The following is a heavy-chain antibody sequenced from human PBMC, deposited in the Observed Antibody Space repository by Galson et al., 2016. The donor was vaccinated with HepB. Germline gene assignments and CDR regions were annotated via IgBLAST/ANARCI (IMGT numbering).Heavy chain of an antibody. CDR1: GFTFNTCT. D-gene: IGHD5-18*01. Sequence: SLRLSCAASGFTFNTCTMNWVRQAPGKGLEWVSSITSGSNYIYYADSVKGRFTVSRENAKNSLYLQMSSLRAEDTAVYYCARDWENVAMVSQGDHWGQGTLVTVSS. V-gene: IGHV3-21*01. J-gene: IGHJ4*02. CDR3: ARDWENVAMVSQGDH. CDR2: ITSGSNYI.